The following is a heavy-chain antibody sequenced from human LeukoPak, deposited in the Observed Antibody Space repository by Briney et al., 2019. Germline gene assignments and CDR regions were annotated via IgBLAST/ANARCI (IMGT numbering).Heavy chain of an antibody. CDR2: INHSGST. CDR3: ARTLSSWYNDAFDV. V-gene: IGHV4-34*01. D-gene: IGHD6-13*01. J-gene: IGHJ3*01. CDR1: GGSFSGYY. Sequence: PSETLSLTCAVYGGSFSGYYWSWIRQPPGKGLEWIGEINHSGSTNYNPSLKSRVTISVDTSKNQFSLKLSSVTAADTAVYYCARTLSSWYNDAFDVWGQGTMVTVSS.